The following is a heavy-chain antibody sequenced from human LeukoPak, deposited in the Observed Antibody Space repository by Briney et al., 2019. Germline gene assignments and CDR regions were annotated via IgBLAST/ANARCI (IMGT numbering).Heavy chain of an antibody. CDR3: AREGLYSSILTAFDT. Sequence: GGSLRLSCAASGFTFSSYAMHWVRQAPGKGLEWVAVISYDGSNKYYADSVKGRFTISRDNSKNTLYLQMNSLRAEDTAVYYCAREGLYSSILTAFDTWGQGTMVTVSS. CDR1: GFTFSSYA. J-gene: IGHJ3*02. CDR2: ISYDGSNK. V-gene: IGHV3-30*04. D-gene: IGHD6-13*01.